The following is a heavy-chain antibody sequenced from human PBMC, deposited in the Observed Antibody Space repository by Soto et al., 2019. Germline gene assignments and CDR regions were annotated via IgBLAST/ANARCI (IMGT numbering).Heavy chain of an antibody. CDR1: VFTLSSYW. J-gene: IGHJ4*02. D-gene: IGHD5-18*01. CDR2: IKQDGSEK. Sequence: GGSLRLACAASVFTLSSYWMNWVRQAPGKGLEWVANIKQDGSEKYYVDSVKGRFTISRDNAKNSLYLQMNSLRAEDTAVYYCARGPVARYGPNDYWGQGTLVTVSS. V-gene: IGHV3-7*01. CDR3: ARGPVARYGPNDY.